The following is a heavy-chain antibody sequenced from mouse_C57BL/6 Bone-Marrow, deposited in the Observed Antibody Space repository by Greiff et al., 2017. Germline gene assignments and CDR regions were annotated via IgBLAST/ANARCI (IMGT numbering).Heavy chain of an antibody. Sequence: VHVKQSGGDLVKPGGSLKLSCAASGFPFSSYGMSWVRQTPDKRLEWVATISSGGSYTYYPDSVKGRFTISRDNAKNTLYLQMSSLKSEDTAMYYCARRLRWYFDVWGTGTTVTVSS. D-gene: IGHD1-1*01. J-gene: IGHJ1*03. CDR2: ISSGGSYT. CDR3: ARRLRWYFDV. V-gene: IGHV5-6*01. CDR1: GFPFSSYG.